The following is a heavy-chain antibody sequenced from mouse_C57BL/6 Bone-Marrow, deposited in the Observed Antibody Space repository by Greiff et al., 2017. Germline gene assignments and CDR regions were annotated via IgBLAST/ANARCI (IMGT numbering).Heavy chain of an antibody. CDR2: IRSKSSNYAT. D-gene: IGHD1-1*01. V-gene: IGHV10-3*01. CDR1: GFTFNTYA. Sequence: EVKVVESGGGLVQPKGSLKLSCAASGFTFNTYAMHWVRQAPGKGLEWVARIRSKSSNYATYYADSVKDRFTISRDASQSMLYLQMNNLKTADTAMYYCVRDGSITTVVEYWYFDVCGTGTTVTVSS. J-gene: IGHJ1*03. CDR3: VRDGSITTVVEYWYFDV.